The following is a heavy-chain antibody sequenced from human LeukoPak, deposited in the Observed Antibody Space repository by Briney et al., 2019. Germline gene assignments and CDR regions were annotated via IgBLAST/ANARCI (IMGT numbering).Heavy chain of an antibody. CDR3: ARHVISAYWYFDL. CDR2: IYYSGIT. J-gene: IGHJ2*01. CDR1: GGSISSSSYY. V-gene: IGHV4-39*01. D-gene: IGHD2/OR15-2a*01. Sequence: PSETLSLTCTVSGGSISSSSYYWGWIRQPLGKGLEWIANIYYSGITYHNPSLMSRVTISVDTSKNQFSLKLSSVTAADTAVYYCARHVISAYWYFDLWGRATLVTVSS.